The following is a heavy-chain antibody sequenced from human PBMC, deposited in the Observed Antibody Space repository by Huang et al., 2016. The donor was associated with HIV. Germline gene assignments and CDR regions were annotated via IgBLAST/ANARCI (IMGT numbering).Heavy chain of an antibody. D-gene: IGHD6-13*01. Sequence: QVQLVQSGAEVKKPGSSVKVSCKASGDTLSNYAISWVRQAPGQGLEWMGGIIPIVCSANHVRKFRGRFMITADESTSTAYMELSSLTSEDTAVYYCARSPNLIATASIKNYYYYMDVWGKGTTVTVSS. CDR2: IIPIVCSA. CDR1: GDTLSNYA. V-gene: IGHV1-69*13. CDR3: ARSPNLIATASIKNYYYYMDV. J-gene: IGHJ6*03.